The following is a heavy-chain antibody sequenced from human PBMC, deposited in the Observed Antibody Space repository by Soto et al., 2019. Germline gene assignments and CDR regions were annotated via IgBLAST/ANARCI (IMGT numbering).Heavy chain of an antibody. CDR3: ARSPRNYYALGSYSYFRH. Sequence: QVQLVQSGAEVKKPGASVKVSCKASGYTFTSYDISWVRQATGQGLEWMGWMNPNNGDTDYAPKFQGRVTMTMNTSIGTAYMELSILISEDTAVYYCARSPRNYYALGSYSYFRHWGQGTLVTVSS. D-gene: IGHD3-10*01. CDR2: MNPNNGDT. V-gene: IGHV1-8*01. J-gene: IGHJ1*01. CDR1: GYTFTSYD.